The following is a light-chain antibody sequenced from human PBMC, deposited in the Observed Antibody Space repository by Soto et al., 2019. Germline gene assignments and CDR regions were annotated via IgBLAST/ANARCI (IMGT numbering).Light chain of an antibody. V-gene: IGKV3-20*01. CDR3: QQYGSSSWT. CDR1: QSVSSSY. J-gene: IGKJ1*01. Sequence: EIVLTQSPGTLSLSPGERATLSCRASQSVSSSYLAWYQQKPGQAPRLLIYGTSSRATAIPDRFSGSGSGTDCNLTISRLEPEDLAVYYCQQYGSSSWTFGQGTKVEIK. CDR2: GTS.